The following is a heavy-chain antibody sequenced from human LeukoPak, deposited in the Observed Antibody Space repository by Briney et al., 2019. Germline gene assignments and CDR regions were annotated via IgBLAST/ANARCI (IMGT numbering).Heavy chain of an antibody. V-gene: IGHV3-30*02. D-gene: IGHD5-24*01. Sequence: GGSMRLFCAASGFTFSSYGMHWVRPAPGKGLEWMAFIRYDGSNKYYADSVKGRFTISKDNSKNTLYLQMNSLRAEDTAVYYCAKDPPMATAHWGQGTLVTVSS. CDR1: GFTFSSYG. J-gene: IGHJ4*02. CDR3: AKDPPMATAH. CDR2: IRYDGSNK.